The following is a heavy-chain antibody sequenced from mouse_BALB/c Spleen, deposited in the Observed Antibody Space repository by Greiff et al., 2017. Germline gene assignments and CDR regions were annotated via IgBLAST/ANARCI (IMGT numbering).Heavy chain of an antibody. CDR2: ISYDGSN. J-gene: IGHJ2*01. CDR1: GYSITSGYY. D-gene: IGHD4-1*02. Sequence: EVQRVESGPGLVKPSQSLSLTCSVTGYSITSGYYWNWIRQFPGNKLEWMGYISYDGSNNYNPSLKNRISITRDTSKNQFFLKLNSVTTEDTATYYCASGNWDGFDYWGQGTTLTVSS. V-gene: IGHV3-6*02. CDR3: ASGNWDGFDY.